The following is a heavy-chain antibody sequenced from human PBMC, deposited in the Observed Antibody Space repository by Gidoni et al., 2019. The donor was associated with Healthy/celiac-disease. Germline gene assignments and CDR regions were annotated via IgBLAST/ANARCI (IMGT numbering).Heavy chain of an antibody. CDR3: VKGRGYEGTGGLKRWLDY. Sequence: EVQLVESGGGLVQPGGSLRLSCSASGFTFSSYAMHGVRQAPGKGLEYVSASSSNGGSTYYADSVKGRFTISRDNSKNTLYLQMSSLRAEDTAVYYCVKGRGYEGTGGLKRWLDYWGQGTLVTVSS. V-gene: IGHV3-64D*06. J-gene: IGHJ4*02. CDR1: GFTFSSYA. CDR2: SSSNGGST. D-gene: IGHD5-12*01.